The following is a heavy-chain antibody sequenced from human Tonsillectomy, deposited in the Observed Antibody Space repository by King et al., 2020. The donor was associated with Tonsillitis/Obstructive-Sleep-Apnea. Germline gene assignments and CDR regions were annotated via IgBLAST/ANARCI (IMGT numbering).Heavy chain of an antibody. CDR2: IYPGDSDT. D-gene: IGHD2-21*02. V-gene: IGHV5-51*01. CDR3: ARQSDGIPDYYYYMDV. CDR1: GYTFIRYW. Sequence: VQLVESGAEVKKPGESLKISCKGSGYTFIRYWIGWVRQMPGKGLEWMGIIYPGDSDTRYSPSFQGQVTISADKSISTAYLQWSSLTASDTAMYYCARQSDGIPDYYYYMDVWGKGTTVTVSS. J-gene: IGHJ6*03.